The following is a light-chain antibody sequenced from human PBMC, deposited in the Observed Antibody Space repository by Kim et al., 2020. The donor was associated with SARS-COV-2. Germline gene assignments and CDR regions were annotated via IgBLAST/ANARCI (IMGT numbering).Light chain of an antibody. CDR3: QAWDSSTEV. J-gene: IGLJ3*02. Sequence: SYELTQPPSVSVSPGQTASITCSGDKLGDKYACWYQQKPGQSPVLVIYLDSKRPSGIPERFSGSNSGYTATLTISGPQAMDEADYYCQAWDSSTEVFGGG. CDR2: LDS. CDR1: KLGDKY. V-gene: IGLV3-1*01.